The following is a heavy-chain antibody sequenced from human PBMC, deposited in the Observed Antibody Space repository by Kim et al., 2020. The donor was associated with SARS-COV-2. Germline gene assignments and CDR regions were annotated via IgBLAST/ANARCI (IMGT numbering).Heavy chain of an antibody. V-gene: IGHV3-53*01. CDR1: GFTVSSNY. Sequence: GGSLRLSCAVSGFTVSSNYMSWVRQAPGKGLEWVSVIYSGGSAYYADSVKGRFTISRDTSKNTLSLQMNSLRPEDTAVYYCAMGIAATGRRVDYWGQGTLVTVSS. CDR3: AMGIAATGRRVDY. J-gene: IGHJ4*02. D-gene: IGHD6-13*01. CDR2: IYSGGSA.